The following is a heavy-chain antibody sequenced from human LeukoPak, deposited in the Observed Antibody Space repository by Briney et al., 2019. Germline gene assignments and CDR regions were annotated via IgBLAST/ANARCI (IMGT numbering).Heavy chain of an antibody. CDR1: GFTFSSYA. CDR3: AKDTSPRYFDWLLQGLLFDY. CDR2: ISGSGGST. V-gene: IGHV3-23*01. Sequence: GGSLRLSCAASGFTFSSYAMSWVRQAPGKGLEWVSAISGSGGSTYYADSVKGRFTISRDNSQSTLYLQMNSLRAEDTAVYYCAKDTSPRYFDWLLQGLLFDYWGQGTLVTVSS. D-gene: IGHD3-9*01. J-gene: IGHJ4*02.